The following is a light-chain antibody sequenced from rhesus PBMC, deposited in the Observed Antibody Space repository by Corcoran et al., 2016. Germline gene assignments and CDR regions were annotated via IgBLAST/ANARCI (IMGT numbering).Light chain of an antibody. CDR2: KGS. CDR3: QHSYSMPFT. J-gene: IGKJ3*01. CDR1: ENVNKY. V-gene: IGKV1-74*01. Sequence: DIQMTQSPSSLSTSVGDRVTITCRTSENVNKYLNWYQQKPGNAPKLLIYKGSTLQSGVPSRFSGSGSGTDYTFPISRLPSEGVATYYCQHSYSMPFTFVPGTKLYI.